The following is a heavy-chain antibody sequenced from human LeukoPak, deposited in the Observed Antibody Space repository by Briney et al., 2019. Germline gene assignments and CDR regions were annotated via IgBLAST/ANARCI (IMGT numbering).Heavy chain of an antibody. V-gene: IGHV3-23*01. Sequence: PGGSLRLSCAASGFTFSSYAMTWVRQAPGKGLEWVSTITYSGGNTHYADSVKGRFTISRDNSKNTLYLQMNSLRAEDTAVYYCTKAVSEYSSSSWDYWGQGTLVTVSS. CDR2: ITYSGGNT. D-gene: IGHD6-6*01. CDR1: GFTFSSYA. CDR3: TKAVSEYSSSSWDY. J-gene: IGHJ4*02.